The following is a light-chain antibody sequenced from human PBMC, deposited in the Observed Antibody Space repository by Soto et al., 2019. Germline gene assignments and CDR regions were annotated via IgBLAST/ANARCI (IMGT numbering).Light chain of an antibody. CDR1: QSVSSSY. Sequence: EMVCTKSPGTLSVSPGERATLSCRASQSVSSSYLAWYQQKPGQAPRLLIYGASSRATGIPDRFSGSGSGTDFTLTISRLEPEDFAVYYCQQDGSSPFTFGGGTKVDI. CDR2: GAS. CDR3: QQDGSSPFT. V-gene: IGKV3-20*01. J-gene: IGKJ4*01.